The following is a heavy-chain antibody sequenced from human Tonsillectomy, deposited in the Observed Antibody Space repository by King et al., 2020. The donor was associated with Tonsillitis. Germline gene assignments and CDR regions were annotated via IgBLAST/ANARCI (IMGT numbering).Heavy chain of an antibody. CDR3: ADIVYHYDNSGSPDS. D-gene: IGHD3-22*01. V-gene: IGHV3-30-3*01. J-gene: IGHJ4*02. Sequence: VQLVESGGGVVQPGRSLRLSCAASGFTFSSYAMHWVRQAPGKGLEWVAFISYDGSNKYYADSVKGRFSISRDNSENTLFLHMNSLRAEDTAVYYCADIVYHYDNSGSPDSWGQGTLVTVSS. CDR2: ISYDGSNK. CDR1: GFTFSSYA.